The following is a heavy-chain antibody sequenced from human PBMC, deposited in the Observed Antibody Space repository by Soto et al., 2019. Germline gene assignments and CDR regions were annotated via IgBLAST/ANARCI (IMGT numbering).Heavy chain of an antibody. Sequence: LSLTCAVSGYSISSGYYWGWIRQPPGKGLEWIGSIYHSGSTYYNPSLKSRVTISVDTSKNQFSLKLSSVTAADTAVYYCARELRYFDWSPGYWGQGTLVTVSS. CDR1: GYSISSGYY. CDR3: ARELRYFDWSPGY. CDR2: IYHSGST. D-gene: IGHD3-9*01. V-gene: IGHV4-38-2*02. J-gene: IGHJ4*02.